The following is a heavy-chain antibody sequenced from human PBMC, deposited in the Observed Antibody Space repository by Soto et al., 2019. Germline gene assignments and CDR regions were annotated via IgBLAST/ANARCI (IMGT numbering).Heavy chain of an antibody. CDR1: GGTFSRYT. J-gene: IGHJ4*02. D-gene: IGHD5-12*01. CDR3: ARLGVNSGYDL. Sequence: QVQLVQSGAEVKKPGSSVKVSCKASGGTFSRYTITWVRQAPGQGLEWMGRIIPSLGRANYAQKFQGRVTITADKSTSTAYMELSSLRSEDTAVYYCARLGVNSGYDLWGQGTLVTVSS. CDR2: IIPSLGRA. V-gene: IGHV1-69*02.